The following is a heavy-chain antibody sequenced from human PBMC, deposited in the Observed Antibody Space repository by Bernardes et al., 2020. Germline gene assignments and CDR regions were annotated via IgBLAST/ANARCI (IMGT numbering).Heavy chain of an antibody. V-gene: IGHV4-39*01. CDR1: GGSISSSNHY. D-gene: IGHD2-8*01. J-gene: IGHJ5*02. CDR2: MYYTGSI. Sequence: SETLSLTCSVSGGSISSSNHYWVWIRQSPGKGLEWIASMYYTGSIYYNPSLKSRLTISADTSKNQFSLKLSSVTAADTAVYYCTRRLGVWFDPWGQGTLVTVSS. CDR3: TRRLGVWFDP.